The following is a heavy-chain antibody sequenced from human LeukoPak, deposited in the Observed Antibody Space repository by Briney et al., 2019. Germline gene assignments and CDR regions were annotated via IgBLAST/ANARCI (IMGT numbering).Heavy chain of an antibody. CDR3: ARSFGPIDY. D-gene: IGHD3-10*01. J-gene: IGHJ4*02. CDR2: INHSGST. V-gene: IGHV4-34*01. CDR1: GGSFSGYY. Sequence: SETLSLTCAVYGGSFSGYYWSWIRQPPGKGLEWIGEINHSGSTNYNPSLKSRVTISVDTSKNQFSLKLSSMTAADTAVYYCARSFGPIDYWGQGTLVTVSS.